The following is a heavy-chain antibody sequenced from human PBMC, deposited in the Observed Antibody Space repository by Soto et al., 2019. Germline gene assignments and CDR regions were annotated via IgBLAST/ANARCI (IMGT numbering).Heavy chain of an antibody. CDR3: ARGPPDGGYAIDY. CDR2: IYYSGST. Sequence: SETLSLTCTVSGGSISSGGYYWSWIRQHPGKGLEWIGYIYYSGSTYYNPSLKSRVTISLDTSKNQFSLKLSSVTAADTAVYYCARGPPDGGYAIDYWGQGTLVTVSS. V-gene: IGHV4-31*03. CDR1: GGSISSGGYY. D-gene: IGHD5-12*01. J-gene: IGHJ4*02.